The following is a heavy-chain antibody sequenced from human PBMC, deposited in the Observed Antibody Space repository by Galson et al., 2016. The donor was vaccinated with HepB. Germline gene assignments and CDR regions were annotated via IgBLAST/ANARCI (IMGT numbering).Heavy chain of an antibody. CDR2: INPVFETA. Sequence: SVKVSCKVSGGTLSIYAISWVRQAPGQGLEWMGGINPVFETANYAEKFQGRVTITADKSTSTAYMELSSLRFDDTAVYYCAREVPCDLNRSGPKEDRFDPWGQGTQVTVSS. CDR1: GGTLSIYA. J-gene: IGHJ5*02. V-gene: IGHV1-69*06. CDR3: AREVPCDLNRSGPKEDRFDP. D-gene: IGHD6-19*01.